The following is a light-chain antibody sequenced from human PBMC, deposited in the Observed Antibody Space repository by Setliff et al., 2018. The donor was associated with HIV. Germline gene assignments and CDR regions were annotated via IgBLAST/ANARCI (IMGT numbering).Light chain of an antibody. V-gene: IGLV2-14*03. CDR2: DVT. J-gene: IGLJ1*01. CDR1: SSDVGGHNY. CDR3: SSYTSTTFYV. Sequence: QSVLTQPASVSGSPGQSITVSCTGTSSDVGGHNYVSWHQQHPGKAPKLMIYDVTNRPSGVSNRFSGSKSGNTASLTISGLQAEDEADYYCSSYTSTTFYVFGSGTKVTVL.